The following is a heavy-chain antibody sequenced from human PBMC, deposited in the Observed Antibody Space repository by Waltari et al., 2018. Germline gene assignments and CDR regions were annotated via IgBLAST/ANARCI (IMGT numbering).Heavy chain of an antibody. D-gene: IGHD4-17*01. CDR1: GYTLTGYY. J-gene: IGHJ3*02. Sequence: QVQLVQSGAEVKKPGASVKVSCTASGYTLTGYYMHWVRQAPGQGLEWMGRSNPNSGGTNYAQKFQGRVTMTRDTSISTAYMELSRLRADDTAVYYCARDYGDDGAFDIWGQGTMVIVSS. CDR2: SNPNSGGT. V-gene: IGHV1-2*06. CDR3: ARDYGDDGAFDI.